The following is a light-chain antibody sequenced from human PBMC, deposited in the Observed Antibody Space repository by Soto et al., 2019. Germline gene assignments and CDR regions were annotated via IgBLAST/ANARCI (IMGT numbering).Light chain of an antibody. CDR1: QSVLYSSNNKNY. V-gene: IGKV4-1*01. CDR2: WAS. CDR3: QQYSSWLWT. J-gene: IGKJ1*01. Sequence: DIVMTQSPDSLAVSLGERATINCKSSQSVLYSSNNKNYLAWYQQKPGQPPKLLIYWASTRESGVPDRFSGSGSGTDFTLTISRLEPEDFAVYYCQQYSSWLWTFGQGTKVDIK.